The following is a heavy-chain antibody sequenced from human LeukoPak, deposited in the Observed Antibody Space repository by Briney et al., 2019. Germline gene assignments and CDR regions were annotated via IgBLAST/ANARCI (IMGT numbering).Heavy chain of an antibody. V-gene: IGHV4-61*01. J-gene: IGHJ6*04. CDR2: IYYSGST. CDR1: GGSVSSGIYY. CDR3: ARDRVVSSSSSRSPPPTQYFYGMDV. Sequence: SETLSLTCTVSGGSVSSGIYYWSWIRQPPGKGLEWIGYIYYSGSTNYNPSLKSRVTISVDTSKNQFSLKLSSVTAADTAVYYCARDRVVSSSSSRSPPPTQYFYGMDVWGKGTTVTVSS. D-gene: IGHD6-13*01.